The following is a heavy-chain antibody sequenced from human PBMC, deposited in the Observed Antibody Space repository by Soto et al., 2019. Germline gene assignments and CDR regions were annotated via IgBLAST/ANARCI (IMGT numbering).Heavy chain of an antibody. CDR2: INPSGGST. D-gene: IGHD3-16*02. CDR1: GYTFTSYY. V-gene: IGHV1-46*01. J-gene: IGHJ4*02. CDR3: ARDRSITFGGVIATTFDY. Sequence: ASVKVSCKASGYTFTSYYMHWVRQAPGQGLEWMGIINPSGGSTSYAQKFQGRVTMTRDTSTSTVYMELSSLRSEDTAVYYCARDRSITFGGVIATTFDYWGQGTPVTVSS.